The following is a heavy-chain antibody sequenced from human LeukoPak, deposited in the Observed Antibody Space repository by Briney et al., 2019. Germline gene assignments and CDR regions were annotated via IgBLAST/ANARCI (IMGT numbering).Heavy chain of an antibody. CDR1: GGFISSYY. J-gene: IGHJ6*02. CDR3: ARVKAVAGSFEYYCYYYGMDV. V-gene: IGHV4-59*01. D-gene: IGHD6-19*01. CDR2: IYYSGST. Sequence: SETLSLTCTVSGGFISSYYWSWIRQPPGKGLEWIGYIYYSGSTNYNPSLKSRVTISVDTSKNQFSLKLSSVTAADTAVYYCARVKAVAGSFEYYCYYYGMDVWGQGTTVTVSS.